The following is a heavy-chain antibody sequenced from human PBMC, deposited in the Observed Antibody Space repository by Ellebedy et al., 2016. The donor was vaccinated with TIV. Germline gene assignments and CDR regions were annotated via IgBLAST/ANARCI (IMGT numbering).Heavy chain of an antibody. J-gene: IGHJ4*02. Sequence: PGGSLRLSCAASGFTFSGNGMHWVRQAPGKGLEWLAVVTNDGRNQYYADSVKGRFTIARDNSKNTLYLQMSSLRAEDSGVYYCAKEIHDSGGDWGQGTLVTVSS. CDR1: GFTFSGNG. V-gene: IGHV3-30*18. D-gene: IGHD4-23*01. CDR2: VTNDGRNQ. CDR3: AKEIHDSGGD.